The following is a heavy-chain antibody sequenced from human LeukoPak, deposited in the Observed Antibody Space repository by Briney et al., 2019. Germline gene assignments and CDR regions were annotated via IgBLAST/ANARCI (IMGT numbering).Heavy chain of an antibody. CDR1: GGSFSGYY. D-gene: IGHD3-10*01. Sequence: KTSETLSLTCAVYGGSFSGYYWSWIRQPPGKGLEWIGEINHSGSTNYNPSLKSRATISVDTSKNQFSLKLSSVTAADTAVYYCARCRRSGSGMGRYYYYYGMDVWGQGTTVTVSS. CDR3: ARCRRSGSGMGRYYYYYGMDV. CDR2: INHSGST. J-gene: IGHJ6*02. V-gene: IGHV4-34*01.